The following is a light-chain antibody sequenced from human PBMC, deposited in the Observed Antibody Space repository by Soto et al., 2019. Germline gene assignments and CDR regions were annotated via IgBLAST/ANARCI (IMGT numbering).Light chain of an antibody. CDR3: QQRGNRPPWT. CDR2: DAS. Sequence: EIVLTQSPANLSLSPGERATLSCRASQSVGKYLVWYQQKPGQAPRLLIYDASNRATGIPARFSGSGSGTDFTLTISSLEPEDLAVYYCQQRGNRPPWTFGQGTKVEIK. CDR1: QSVGKY. J-gene: IGKJ1*01. V-gene: IGKV3-11*01.